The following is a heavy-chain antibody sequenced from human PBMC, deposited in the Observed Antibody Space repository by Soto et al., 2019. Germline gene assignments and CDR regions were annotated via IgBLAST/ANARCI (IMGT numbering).Heavy chain of an antibody. D-gene: IGHD3-10*01. J-gene: IGHJ4*02. CDR3: TRAAWFPYLSFY. Sequence: GGSLRLSCAASGFTFSRFELHWVRRAPGKGLEWISYISSSGSTAYYASSVEGRFTISRDNANNSVYLQMDSLRAEDTALYYCTRAAWFPYLSFYWGQGALVTVSS. CDR2: ISSSGSTA. V-gene: IGHV3-48*03. CDR1: GFTFSRFE.